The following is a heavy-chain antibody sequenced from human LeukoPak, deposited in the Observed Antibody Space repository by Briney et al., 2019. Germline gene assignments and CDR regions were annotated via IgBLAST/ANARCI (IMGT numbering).Heavy chain of an antibody. CDR1: GFTFTTYS. V-gene: IGHV3-48*01. CDR3: TRDYSSSSGRAFDI. J-gene: IGHJ3*02. D-gene: IGHD6-6*01. Sequence: PGGSLRLSCAASGFTFTTYSMNWVRQAPGKGLEWVSYITTTSSITYYADSVKGRFTISRDNAKNSLYLQMNSLRAEDTAVYYCTRDYSSSSGRAFDIWGQGTMVTVSS. CDR2: ITTTSSIT.